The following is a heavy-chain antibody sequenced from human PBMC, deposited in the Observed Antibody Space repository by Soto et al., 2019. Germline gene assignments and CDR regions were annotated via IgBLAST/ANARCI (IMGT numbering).Heavy chain of an antibody. Sequence: ASVKVSCKASGYSFTGYYMHWVRQAPGQGLEWMGWINPNSGGTNYAQKFQGWVTMTRDTSISTAYMELSRLRSDDTAVYYCASSLYCSGGSCYHSSTPFDYWGQATLVTV. D-gene: IGHD2-15*01. CDR1: GYSFTGYY. CDR3: ASSLYCSGGSCYHSSTPFDY. V-gene: IGHV1-2*04. CDR2: INPNSGGT. J-gene: IGHJ4*02.